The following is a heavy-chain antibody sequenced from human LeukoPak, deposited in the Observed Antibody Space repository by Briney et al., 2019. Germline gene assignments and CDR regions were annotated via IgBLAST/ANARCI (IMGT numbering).Heavy chain of an antibody. CDR3: AKRSREGYYFDY. D-gene: IGHD3-10*01. Sequence: TGGSLRLSCAASGFTLSDYYMTWIRQAPGKGLEWVSAISGSGGSTYYADSVKGRFTISRDNSKNTLYLQMNSLRAEDTAVYYCAKRSREGYYFDYWGQGTLVTVSS. CDR2: ISGSGGST. V-gene: IGHV3-23*01. J-gene: IGHJ4*02. CDR1: GFTLSDYY.